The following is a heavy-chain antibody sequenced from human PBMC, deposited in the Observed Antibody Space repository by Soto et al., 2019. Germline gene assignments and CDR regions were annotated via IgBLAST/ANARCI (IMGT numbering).Heavy chain of an antibody. D-gene: IGHD3-3*01. V-gene: IGHV4-31*03. J-gene: IGHJ4*02. CDR2: SYYSGST. Sequence: SETLSLTCTVSGGSISSGGYYWNWIRQHPGKGLEWIGYSYYSGSTHYNPSLKSRVTISVDTSKNQFSLKLRSVTAADTAVYFCARARRSLAWLRPCDYCGPGPLATVSS. CDR3: ARARRSLAWLRPCDY. CDR1: GGSISSGGYY.